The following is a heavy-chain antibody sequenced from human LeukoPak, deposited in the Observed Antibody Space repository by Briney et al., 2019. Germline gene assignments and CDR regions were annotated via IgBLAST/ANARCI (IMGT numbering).Heavy chain of an antibody. V-gene: IGHV1-18*01. CDR3: ARNRYRSGHSDDAFDI. J-gene: IGHJ3*02. CDR2: ISAYNRNT. Sequence: GASVKVSCKASGYTFTSYGISWVRQAPGQGLEWMGWISAYNRNTNYAQKLQGRVTMTTDTSTSTAYMELRSLRSDDTAVYYCARNRYRSGHSDDAFDIWGQGTMVTVSS. CDR1: GYTFTSYG. D-gene: IGHD3-10*01.